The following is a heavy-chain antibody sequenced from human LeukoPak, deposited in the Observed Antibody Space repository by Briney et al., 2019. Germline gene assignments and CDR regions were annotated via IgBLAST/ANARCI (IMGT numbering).Heavy chain of an antibody. J-gene: IGHJ2*01. CDR1: GYNFEILG. V-gene: IGHV1-18*01. CDR3: ARTLGGYTVDRATGFDL. Sequence: ASVKVSCKASGYNFEILGISWVRQAPRQGLEWMGWISAYEGNTNYAQKFEDRVTMTTDTSTNTAYMDLRNLTSDDTAVYYCARTLGGYTVDRATGFDLWGRGTLVTVSS. CDR2: ISAYEGNT. D-gene: IGHD5-24*01.